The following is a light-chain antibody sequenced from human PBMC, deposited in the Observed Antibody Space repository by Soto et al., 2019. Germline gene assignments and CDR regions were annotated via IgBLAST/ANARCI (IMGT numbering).Light chain of an antibody. CDR2: EVN. CDR3: CSYGGSSTYV. CDR1: SGDVGVYNF. V-gene: IGLV2-23*02. J-gene: IGLJ1*01. Sequence: QSVLTQPASISGAPGQSSTISCTETSGDVGVYNFDSWYQQQPGKAPKVLIYEVNKRPSGISNRFSGSKSGNTASLTVSGLQAEDEAYYFCCSYGGSSTYVFGSGTKVTVL.